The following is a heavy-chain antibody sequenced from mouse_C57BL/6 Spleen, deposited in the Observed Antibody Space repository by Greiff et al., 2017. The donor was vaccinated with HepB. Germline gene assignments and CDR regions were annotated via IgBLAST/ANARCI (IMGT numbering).Heavy chain of an antibody. CDR1: GFTFSDYG. CDR3: ARDYYGSRTSGGWFAY. D-gene: IGHD1-1*01. Sequence: DVKLVESGGGLVKPGGSLKLSCAASGFTFSDYGMHWVRQAPEKGLEWVAYISSGSSTIYYADTVKGRFTISRDNAKNTLFLQMTSLRSEDTAMYYCARDYYGSRTSGGWFAYWGQGTLVTVSA. J-gene: IGHJ3*01. V-gene: IGHV5-17*01. CDR2: ISSGSSTI.